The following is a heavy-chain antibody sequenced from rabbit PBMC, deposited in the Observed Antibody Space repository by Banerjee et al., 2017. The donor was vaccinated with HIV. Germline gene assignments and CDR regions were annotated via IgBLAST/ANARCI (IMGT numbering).Heavy chain of an antibody. D-gene: IGHD4-1*01. V-gene: IGHV1S45*01. CDR2: INTGSGST. Sequence: QQQLEESGGGLVKPGGTLTLTCTASGSDISSYTMGWVRQAPGKGLEWVAYINTGSGSTYYANWAKGRFTISKTSSTTVTLQMTSLTAADTATYFCARADYSSGWTGGTYPTYFNLWGPGTLVTVS. CDR3: ARADYSSGWTGGTYPTYFNL. CDR1: GSDISSYT. J-gene: IGHJ4*01.